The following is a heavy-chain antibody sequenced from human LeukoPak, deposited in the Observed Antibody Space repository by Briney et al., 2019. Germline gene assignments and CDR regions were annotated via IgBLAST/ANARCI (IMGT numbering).Heavy chain of an antibody. CDR2: IYSSGNT. V-gene: IGHV3-53*01. CDR3: AASSWYVPFDY. J-gene: IGHJ4*02. D-gene: IGHD6-13*01. CDR1: GFTVSSNY. Sequence: PGGSLRLSCAASGFTVSSNYMSWVRQAPGKGLEWVSIIYSSGNTYYADSVKGRFTISRDNPKNTVFLQMNSLRAEDTAVYYCAASSWYVPFDYWGQGTLVTVSS.